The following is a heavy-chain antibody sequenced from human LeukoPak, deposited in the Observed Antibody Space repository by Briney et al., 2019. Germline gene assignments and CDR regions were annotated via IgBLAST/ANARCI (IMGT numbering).Heavy chain of an antibody. Sequence: GGSLRLSCAASGFTFSSYAMHWVRQAPGKGLEWVAVISYEGSNKYYADSVKGRFTISRDNSKNTLYLQMNSLRAEDTAVYYCARGYYDSPYFDYWGQGTLVTVSS. V-gene: IGHV3-30-3*01. CDR3: ARGYYDSPYFDY. CDR2: ISYEGSNK. J-gene: IGHJ4*02. CDR1: GFTFSSYA. D-gene: IGHD3-22*01.